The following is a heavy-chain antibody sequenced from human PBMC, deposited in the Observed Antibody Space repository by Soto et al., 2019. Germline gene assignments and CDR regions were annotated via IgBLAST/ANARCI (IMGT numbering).Heavy chain of an antibody. V-gene: IGHV3-53*01. CDR1: GFTVSSNY. CDR3: ARELPPDI. CDR2: LWSAGLT. Sequence: PGGSLRLSCAASGFTVSSNYMTWVRQAPGKGLEWVPVLWSAGLTYYADSVKGRFTISRDNSKNTVYLQMNSLRAEDSAVYYCARELPPDIWGRGTLVTVSS. J-gene: IGHJ4*02.